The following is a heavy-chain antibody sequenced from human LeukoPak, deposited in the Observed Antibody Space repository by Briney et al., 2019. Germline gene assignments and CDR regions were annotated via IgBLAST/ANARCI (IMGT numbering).Heavy chain of an antibody. J-gene: IGHJ4*02. D-gene: IGHD3-10*01. CDR1: GYTFTSYD. V-gene: IGHV1-8*01. CDR2: MNPNSGNT. Sequence: ASVKVSCKASGYTFTSYDINWVRQATGQGLEWMGWMNPNSGNTAYAQKFQCRVTMTRDTSISTAYMELSSLRSEDTAVYYCARGGGSGNGLGYWGQGTLVTVSS. CDR3: ARGGGSGNGLGY.